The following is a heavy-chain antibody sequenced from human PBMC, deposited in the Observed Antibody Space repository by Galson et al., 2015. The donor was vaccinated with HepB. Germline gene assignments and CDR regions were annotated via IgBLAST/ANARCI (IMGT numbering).Heavy chain of an antibody. D-gene: IGHD5-12*01. V-gene: IGHV3-33*08. CDR1: GFTFSSYG. CDR3: ARDSPLSGSGYDSYFDY. Sequence: SLRLSCAASGFTFSSYGMHWVRQAPGKGLEWVAVIWYDGSNKYYADSVKGRFTISRDNSKNTLYLQMNSLRAEDTAVYYCARDSPLSGSGYDSYFDYWGQGTLVTVSS. CDR2: IWYDGSNK. J-gene: IGHJ4*02.